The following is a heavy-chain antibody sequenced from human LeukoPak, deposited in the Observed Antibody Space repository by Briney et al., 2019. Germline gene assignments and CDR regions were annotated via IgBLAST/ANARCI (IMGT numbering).Heavy chain of an antibody. D-gene: IGHD3-22*01. CDR2: IKQDGSEK. V-gene: IGHV3-7*01. CDR1: GFTFSSYW. CDR3: VRDGDTSGYTN. J-gene: IGHJ4*02. Sequence: PGGSLRLSCAASGFTFSSYWMHWVRQAPGKGLEWVANIKQDGSEKYYVDSVKGRFTISRDNAKNSLYLQMNNLRAEDTAVYSCVRDGDTSGYTNWGQGTLVTVSS.